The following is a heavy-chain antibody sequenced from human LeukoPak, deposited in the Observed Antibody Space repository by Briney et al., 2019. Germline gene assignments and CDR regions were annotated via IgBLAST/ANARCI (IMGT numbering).Heavy chain of an antibody. CDR3: AREDYYDSSGYYRGPEFDY. D-gene: IGHD3-22*01. V-gene: IGHV3-23*01. CDR2: ISGSGGST. J-gene: IGHJ4*02. Sequence: GRSLRLSCAASGFTFSSYAMSWVRQAPGKGLEWVPAISGSGGSTYYADSVKGRFTISRDNSKNTLYLQMNSLRAEDTAVYYCAREDYYDSSGYYRGPEFDYWGQGTLVTVSS. CDR1: GFTFSSYA.